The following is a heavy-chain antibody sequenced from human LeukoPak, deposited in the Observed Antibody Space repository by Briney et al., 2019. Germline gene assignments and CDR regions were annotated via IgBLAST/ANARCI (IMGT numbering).Heavy chain of an antibody. CDR1: GGSISSNY. Sequence: SETLSLTCSVSGGSISSNYWNWIRKSPGKGLEWIGYIFPSGSTNYNPSLKSRITISVDMSKNQFSLKLSSVTAADTAVYYCAGGSTIFGVANYYFDYWGQGTLVTVSS. J-gene: IGHJ4*02. D-gene: IGHD3-3*01. V-gene: IGHV4-59*12. CDR2: IFPSGST. CDR3: AGGSTIFGVANYYFDY.